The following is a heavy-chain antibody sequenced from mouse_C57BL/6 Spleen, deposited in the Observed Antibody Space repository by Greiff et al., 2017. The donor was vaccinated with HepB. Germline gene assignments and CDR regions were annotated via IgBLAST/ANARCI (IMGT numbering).Heavy chain of an antibody. V-gene: IGHV1-4*01. Sequence: VQGVESGAELARPGASVKMSCKASGYTFTSYTMHWVKQRPGQGLEWIGYINPSSGYTKYNQKFKDKATLTADKSASTAYMQLSSLTSEDSAVYYCARGIYYGSSYDNYFDYWGQGTTLTVSS. CDR1: GYTFTSYT. CDR3: ARGIYYGSSYDNYFDY. J-gene: IGHJ2*01. D-gene: IGHD1-1*01. CDR2: INPSSGYT.